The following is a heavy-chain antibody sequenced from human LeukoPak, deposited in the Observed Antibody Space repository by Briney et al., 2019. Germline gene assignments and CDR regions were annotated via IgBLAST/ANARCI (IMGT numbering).Heavy chain of an antibody. V-gene: IGHV3-21*01. CDR1: GFTFSDYT. CDR3: ARDLGARGH. Sequence: PGECLRLSCAASGFTFSDYTMNWARQAPGRGLEWLASISISSSVIYYADSVKGRFTISRDNAKNTLFLQMDSLRVEDTGHYYCARDLGARGHWGQGTLVIVSS. CDR2: ISISSSVI. J-gene: IGHJ4*02. D-gene: IGHD3-16*01.